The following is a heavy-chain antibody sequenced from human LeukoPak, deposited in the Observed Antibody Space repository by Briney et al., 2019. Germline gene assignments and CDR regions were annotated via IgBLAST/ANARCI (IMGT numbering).Heavy chain of an antibody. J-gene: IGHJ6*02. CDR2: INTNTGNP. CDR1: GYTFASYA. Sequence: ASVKVSCKASGYTFASYAMNWVRQAPGQGLEWMGWINTNTGNPTYAQGFTGRFVFSLDTSVSTAYLQISSLKAEDTAVYCCARELSSWYMDYYGMDVWGQGTTVTVSS. CDR3: ARELSSWYMDYYGMDV. D-gene: IGHD6-13*01. V-gene: IGHV7-4-1*02.